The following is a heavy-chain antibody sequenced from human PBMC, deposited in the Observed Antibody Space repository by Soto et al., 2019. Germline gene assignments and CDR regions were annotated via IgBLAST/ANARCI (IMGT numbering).Heavy chain of an antibody. V-gene: IGHV5-10-1*01. CDR2: IDPSDSYT. CDR3: AGRTTAMVPFDY. CDR1: GYSFTSYW. J-gene: IGHJ4*02. D-gene: IGHD5-18*01. Sequence: GESLKISCNGSGYSFTSYWISWVRQMPGKGLEWMGRIDPSDSYTNYSPSFQGHVTISADKSISTAYLQWSSLKASDTAMYYCAGRTTAMVPFDYWGQGTLVTVSS.